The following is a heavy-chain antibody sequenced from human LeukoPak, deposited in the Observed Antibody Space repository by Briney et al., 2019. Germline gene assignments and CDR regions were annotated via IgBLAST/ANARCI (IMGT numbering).Heavy chain of an antibody. V-gene: IGHV3-33*01. CDR1: GFTFSSYG. CDR2: IWYDGSNK. CDR3: ACSAPHYYYYLDG. J-gene: IGHJ6*03. Sequence: PGRSLRLSCAASGFTFSSYGMHWVRQAPGKGLEWVAVIWYDGSNKYYADSVKGRFTISRDNSKNTLYLQMNSLRAEDTAVYYCACSAPHYYYYLDGWGKGTTVNGSS. D-gene: IGHD6-6*01.